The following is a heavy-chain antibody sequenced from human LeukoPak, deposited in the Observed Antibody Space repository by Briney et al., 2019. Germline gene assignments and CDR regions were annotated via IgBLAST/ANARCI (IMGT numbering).Heavy chain of an antibody. D-gene: IGHD4-17*01. CDR1: GFTFSDYY. V-gene: IGHV3-11*01. CDR3: ARDRIGYGDSVWSFEGDY. Sequence: GGSLRLSCAASGFTFSDYYMSWIRQAPGKGLEWVSYISSSGSTIYYADSVKGRFTISRDNAKNSLYLQMNSLRAEDTAVYYCARDRIGYGDSVWSFEGDYWGQGTLVTVSS. CDR2: ISSSGSTI. J-gene: IGHJ4*02.